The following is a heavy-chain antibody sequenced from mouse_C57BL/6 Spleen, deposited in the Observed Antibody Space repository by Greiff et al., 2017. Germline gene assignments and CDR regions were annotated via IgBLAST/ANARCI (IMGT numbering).Heavy chain of an antibody. D-gene: IGHD2-1*01. J-gene: IGHJ1*03. CDR2: IDPSNSYT. CDR3: ARRDYGNSGYWYFEV. CDR1: GYTFTSYW. V-gene: IGHV1-69*01. Sequence: QVQLKQPGAELVMPGASVKLSCKASGYTFTSYWMHWVKQRPGQGLEWIGEIDPSNSYTNYNQKFKGKSTLTVDKSSSTAYMQLSSLTSEDSAVYYGARRDYGNSGYWYFEVWGTGTTVTVSS.